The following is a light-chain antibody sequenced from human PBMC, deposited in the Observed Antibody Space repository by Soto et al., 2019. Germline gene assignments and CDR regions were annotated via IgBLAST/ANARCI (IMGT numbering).Light chain of an antibody. J-gene: IGKJ1*01. V-gene: IGKV1-5*03. CDR2: KAS. CDR1: QSISSW. Sequence: DIQMTQSPSTLSASVGDRVTITCRASQSISSWLAWYQQKPGKAPKLLIYKASILESGVPSRFSGSGSGTEFTLTLRRLQPDDFATYYCQQYNSYPWTVGQGTKVEIK. CDR3: QQYNSYPWT.